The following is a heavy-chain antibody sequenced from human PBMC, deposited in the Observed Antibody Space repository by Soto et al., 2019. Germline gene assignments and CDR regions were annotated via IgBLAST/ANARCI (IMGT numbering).Heavy chain of an antibody. CDR2: INPDNGNT. J-gene: IGHJ3*01. CDR1: GFSFSDNL. CDR3: ARDILSVGPRANDAFDV. V-gene: IGHV1-3*01. Sequence: QVQLVQSGAEVRKPGASVNISCRASGFSFSDNLINWVRQAPGQSLEWMGWINPDNGNTRYSQPFQGRVTISRHSSASIAYVEVTELTAGDTAVYYCARDILSVGPRANDAFDVWGHGTMVTVSS.